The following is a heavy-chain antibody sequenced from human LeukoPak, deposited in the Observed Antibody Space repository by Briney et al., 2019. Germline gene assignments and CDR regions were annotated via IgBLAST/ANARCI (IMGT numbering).Heavy chain of an antibody. CDR3: ARFELVFPAVIFCFPP. J-gene: IGHJ5*02. CDR1: GGSISSYY. Sequence: SETLSLTCTVSGGSISSYYWSWIRQPPGKGLEWIGYIYYSGSTNYNPSLKSRVTISVDTSKNQFSLKLSSVTAADTAVYYCARFELVFPAVIFCFPPWGRGPLVPFS. D-gene: IGHD2-2*02. V-gene: IGHV4-59*01. CDR2: IYYSGST.